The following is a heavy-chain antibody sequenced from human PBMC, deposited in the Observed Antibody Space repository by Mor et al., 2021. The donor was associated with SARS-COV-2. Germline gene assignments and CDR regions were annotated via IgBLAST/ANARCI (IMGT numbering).Heavy chain of an antibody. CDR3: AREMGTTYYVDY. J-gene: IGHJ4*02. D-gene: IGHD1-26*01. Sequence: QKFQGRVTMTKDTSTSTVYMELSSLRSEDTAVYYCAREMGTTYYVDYWGQGTLVTVSS. V-gene: IGHV1-46*01.